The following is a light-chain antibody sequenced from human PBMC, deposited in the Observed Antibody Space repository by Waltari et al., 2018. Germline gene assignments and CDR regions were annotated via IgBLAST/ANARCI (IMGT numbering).Light chain of an antibody. CDR1: SSNTSRHP. V-gene: IGLV1-44*01. CDR2: SNN. J-gene: IGLJ1*01. CDR3: AAWDDSLNGYV. Sequence: QSVLTQPPSPSETPCHRSPIACARSSSNTSRHPVHWYQQLPGTAPKLLIYSNNQRPSGVPDRFSGSKSGTSASLAISGLQSEDEADYYCAAWDDSLNGYVFGTGTKVTVL.